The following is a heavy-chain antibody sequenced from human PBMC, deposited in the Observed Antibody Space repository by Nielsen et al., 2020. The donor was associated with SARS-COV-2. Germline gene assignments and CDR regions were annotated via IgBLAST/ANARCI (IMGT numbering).Heavy chain of an antibody. Sequence: GESLKISCAASGLIFSSSWMVWVRQAPGKGLEWISYISSSRTYRSYADSVRGRFTISRDNAKNSLYLQMNSLRAEDTAVYYCAREGVAAAGTADYYYGLDVWGQGTTVTVSS. V-gene: IGHV3-21*05. CDR3: AREGVAAAGTADYYYGLDV. CDR1: GLIFSSSW. D-gene: IGHD6-13*01. CDR2: ISSSRTYR. J-gene: IGHJ6*02.